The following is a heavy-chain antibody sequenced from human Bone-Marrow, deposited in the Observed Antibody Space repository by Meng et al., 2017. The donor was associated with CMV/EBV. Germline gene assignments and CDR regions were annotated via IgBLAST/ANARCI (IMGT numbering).Heavy chain of an antibody. Sequence: GGSLRLSCVSSGLKFGYYLMTWVRQAPGKGLEWVANIKPDGSERYHVDSVKGRFTISRDNAKNSLYLQMNNLRAEDSAVYFCARDWSCMDVWGQGTTVTVSS. V-gene: IGHV3-7*01. CDR3: ARDWSCMDV. CDR1: GLKFGYYL. J-gene: IGHJ6*02. CDR2: IKPDGSER.